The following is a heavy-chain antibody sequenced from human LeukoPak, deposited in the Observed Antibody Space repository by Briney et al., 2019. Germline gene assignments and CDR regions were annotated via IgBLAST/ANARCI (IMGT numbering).Heavy chain of an antibody. D-gene: IGHD3-3*01. CDR1: GFTFSSYE. J-gene: IGHJ4*02. V-gene: IGHV3-48*03. CDR3: ARDKGFWSGSYNFDY. Sequence: QPGGSLRLSCAASGFTFSSYEMNWVRQAPGKGLEWVSYISSSGSTIYYADSVKGRFTISRDNAKNTLYLQMNRLRAEDTAVYYCARDKGFWSGSYNFDYWGQGTLVTLSS. CDR2: ISSSGSTI.